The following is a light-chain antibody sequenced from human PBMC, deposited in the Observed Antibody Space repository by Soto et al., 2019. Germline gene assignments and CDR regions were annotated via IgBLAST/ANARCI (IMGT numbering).Light chain of an antibody. Sequence: EIVMTQSPATLSVSPGERATLSCRASQSVSSNLAWYQQKPGQAPWLLIYGASTRATGIPARFSGSGSGTEFTLTISSLQSEDFAVYYCQQYNNWPLFGQGTKVEIK. CDR3: QQYNNWPL. V-gene: IGKV3-15*01. J-gene: IGKJ1*01. CDR2: GAS. CDR1: QSVSSN.